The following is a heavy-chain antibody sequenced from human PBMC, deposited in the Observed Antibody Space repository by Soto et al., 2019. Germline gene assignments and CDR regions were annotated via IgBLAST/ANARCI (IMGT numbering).Heavy chain of an antibody. J-gene: IGHJ4*02. CDR1: GFTFSRYS. Sequence: QVHLMESGGGVVQPGGSLRLSYVTSGFTFSRYSMHWFRQAPGKGLEWVAVTSSDGGTKFYADSVKGRFTVSRDNSKNNRYLQMNSLRAEDTAVYYCAREVVLTEWYFDNWGQGILVTVSS. V-gene: IGHV3-30-3*01. D-gene: IGHD2-21*01. CDR2: TSSDGGTK. CDR3: AREVVLTEWYFDN.